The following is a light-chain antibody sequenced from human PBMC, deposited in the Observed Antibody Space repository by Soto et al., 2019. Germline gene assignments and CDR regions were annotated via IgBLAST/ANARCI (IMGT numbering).Light chain of an antibody. Sequence: DIQITQSPSTLSASIVDRVILTWRASQSIRSWLAWYQQKPGKAPKALIYEASSLESGVPSGFSGSGSGTEFTLTISSLQPDDFATYYCLQHNSYPLTFGQGTKVDIK. J-gene: IGKJ1*01. V-gene: IGKV1-5*03. CDR3: LQHNSYPLT. CDR1: QSIRSW. CDR2: EAS.